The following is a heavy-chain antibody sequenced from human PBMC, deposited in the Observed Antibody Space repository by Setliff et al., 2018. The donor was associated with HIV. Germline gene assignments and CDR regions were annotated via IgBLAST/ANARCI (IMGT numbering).Heavy chain of an antibody. CDR2: IYHNGNT. CDR1: GHSTGGASY. V-gene: IGHV4-38-2*02. CDR3: ARGISPAAAGNWRYYYLDV. J-gene: IGHJ6*03. Sequence: SETLSLTCTVSGHSTGGASYWGWIRQSPGKGLEWIGTIYHNGNTFYPPSLESRITVSLDTSKKTFSLKIKSVTAADTAVYYCARGISPAAAGNWRYYYLDVWGKGTTVTVSS. D-gene: IGHD6-13*01.